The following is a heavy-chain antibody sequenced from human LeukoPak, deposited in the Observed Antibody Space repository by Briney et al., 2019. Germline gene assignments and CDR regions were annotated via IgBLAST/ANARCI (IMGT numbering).Heavy chain of an antibody. CDR1: GFTFSSYW. V-gene: IGHV3-7*03. Sequence: GGSLRLSCAASGFTFSSYWMSWVRQAPGKGLEWVADIKQDGSEKYYVDSVKGRFTISRDNAKNSLYLQMNSLRAEDTAVYYCARAGLSGGSCYAFDIWGQGTMVTVSS. CDR3: ARAGLSGGSCYAFDI. J-gene: IGHJ3*02. CDR2: IKQDGSEK. D-gene: IGHD2-15*01.